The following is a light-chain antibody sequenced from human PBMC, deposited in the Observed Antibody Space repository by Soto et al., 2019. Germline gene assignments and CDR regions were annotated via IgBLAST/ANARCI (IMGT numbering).Light chain of an antibody. CDR2: AAS. V-gene: IGKV3-20*01. J-gene: IGKJ1*01. CDR3: QQYGSSPPT. CDR1: QRVSDNY. Sequence: EIVLTQSPGTLSLSPGERATLSRRASQRVSDNYLAWYQQKPGQAPRLLIYAASSMATGIPDRFDGSGSGTDFTLTISRLEPEDFAVYFCQQYGSSPPTFGQGTKVEVK.